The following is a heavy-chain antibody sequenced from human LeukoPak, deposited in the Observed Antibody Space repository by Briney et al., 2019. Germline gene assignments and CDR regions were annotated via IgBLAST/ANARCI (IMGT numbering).Heavy chain of an antibody. CDR3: ARVRNDY. J-gene: IGHJ4*02. V-gene: IGHV1-2*04. CDR1: EYIFSDYY. CDR2: INPNSGGT. Sequence: ASVKVSCKASEYIFSDYYIHWVRQAPGQGLEWMGWINPNSGGTKYAQKFQGWVAMTRNTSISTAYMELSSLRSEDTAVYYCARVRNDYWGQGTLVTVSS.